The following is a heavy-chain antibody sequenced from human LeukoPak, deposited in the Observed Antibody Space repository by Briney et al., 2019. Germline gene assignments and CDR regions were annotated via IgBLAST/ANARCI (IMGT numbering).Heavy chain of an antibody. D-gene: IGHD3-22*01. CDR3: ARDRDGTAYYPLDF. CDR2: ISSSSSSI. J-gene: IGHJ4*02. V-gene: IGHV3-21*01. Sequence: GGSLRLSCAASGFTFSSYSMNWVRQAPGKGLGWVSFISSSSSSINYADSVKGRFTISRDNAKNSLYLQMNSLRAEDTAVYYCARDRDGTAYYPLDFRGQGTLVTVSS. CDR1: GFTFSSYS.